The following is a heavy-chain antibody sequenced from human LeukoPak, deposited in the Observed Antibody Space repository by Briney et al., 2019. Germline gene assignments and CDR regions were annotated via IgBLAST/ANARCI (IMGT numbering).Heavy chain of an antibody. CDR3: ARDFLRAYYYDSSGYLGRAFDI. CDR2: ISSSSSTI. Sequence: GGSLRLSCAASGFTFSDHWMTWVRQAPGKGLEWVSYISSSSSTIYYADSVKGRFTISRDNAKNSLYLQMNSLRAEDTAVYYCARDFLRAYYYDSSGYLGRAFDIWGQGTMVTVSS. CDR1: GFTFSDHW. J-gene: IGHJ3*02. V-gene: IGHV3-48*04. D-gene: IGHD3-22*01.